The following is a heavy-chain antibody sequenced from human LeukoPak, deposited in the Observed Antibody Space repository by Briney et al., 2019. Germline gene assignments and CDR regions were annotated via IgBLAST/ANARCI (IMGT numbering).Heavy chain of an antibody. CDR2: ITDKPRSYTT. CDR3: ARRATGEGFDY. CDR1: GFIFSDHY. V-gene: IGHV3-72*01. J-gene: IGHJ4*02. Sequence: GSLRLSCAVSGFIFSDHYMDWVRQAPGKGLEWVGRITDKPRSYTTEFAASVKGRFTIWRDDSKNSVYLQMNRPKTEDTAVYYCARRATGEGFDYWGQGTLVTVSS. D-gene: IGHD1-26*01.